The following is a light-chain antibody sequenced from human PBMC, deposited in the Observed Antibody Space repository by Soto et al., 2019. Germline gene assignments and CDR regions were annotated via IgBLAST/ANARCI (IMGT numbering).Light chain of an antibody. V-gene: IGKV3-20*01. CDR2: RVS. J-gene: IGKJ5*01. Sequence: EVVLTQSPGNRSLSPGERASLSWRASQSVSDRYFAWYQQKPGQAPRLIIYRVSSRATGIPDRFSGSGSGTDFTLTISSLQTEDFAIYYCQQTSTTPEITFGQGTRLEIK. CDR1: QSVSDRY. CDR3: QQTSTTPEIT.